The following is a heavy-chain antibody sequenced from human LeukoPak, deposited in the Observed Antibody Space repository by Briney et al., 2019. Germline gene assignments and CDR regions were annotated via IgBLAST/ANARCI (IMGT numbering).Heavy chain of an antibody. V-gene: IGHV3-30-3*01. CDR3: ARDRWFGALTLYYYYYGMDV. CDR2: ISYDGSNK. D-gene: IGHD3-10*01. J-gene: IGHJ6*02. Sequence: PGGSLRLSCAASGFTFSSYAMHWVRQAPGKGLEWVAVISYDGSNKYYADSVKGRFTISRDNSKNTLYLQMNSLRAEDTAVYYCARDRWFGALTLYYYYYGMDVWGQGTTVTVSS. CDR1: GFTFSSYA.